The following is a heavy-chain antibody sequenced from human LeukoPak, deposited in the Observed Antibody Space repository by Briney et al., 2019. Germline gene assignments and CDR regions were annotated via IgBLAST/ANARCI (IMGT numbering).Heavy chain of an antibody. Sequence: ASVKVSCKVSGYSLSELSIHWVRQAPGKGLEWMGGFDFKDGETLYAQKFRGRLTVTEDTSTDTAYMELSSLRSEDTAVYYCATDIEAKGAFDIWGQGTMVTVSS. CDR2: FDFKDGET. D-gene: IGHD2-15*01. J-gene: IGHJ3*02. CDR1: GYSLSELS. V-gene: IGHV1-24*01. CDR3: ATDIEAKGAFDI.